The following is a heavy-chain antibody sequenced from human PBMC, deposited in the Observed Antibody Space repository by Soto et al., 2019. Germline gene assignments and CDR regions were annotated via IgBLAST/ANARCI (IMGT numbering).Heavy chain of an antibody. V-gene: IGHV5-51*01. Sequence: XESLKLTCQCSGDSFTSYLIGWVLQMPGKGLEWMGIIYPGDSDTRYSPSFQGQVTISADKSISTAYLQWSSLEASDTAMYYCASIPRGFGELFDMDYWGQGTLVTVSS. CDR3: ASIPRGFGELFDMDY. CDR2: IYPGDSDT. D-gene: IGHD3-10*01. CDR1: GDSFTSYL. J-gene: IGHJ4*02.